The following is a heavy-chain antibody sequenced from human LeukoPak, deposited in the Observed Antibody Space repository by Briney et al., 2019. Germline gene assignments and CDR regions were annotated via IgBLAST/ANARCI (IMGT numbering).Heavy chain of an antibody. V-gene: IGHV4-39*01. CDR1: APSTSSGHYW. D-gene: IGHD2-15*01. CDR2: VFYSGNT. Sequence: TRSPTCTVAAPSTSSGHYWWGWLRQPPWDGLDWFGSVFYSGNTHYKPSLQSRVIISGDTSKSQFSLELSSVTAADTAVYYCARQRGVGSWSFDYWGQGTLVTVSS. CDR3: ARQRGVGSWSFDY. J-gene: IGHJ4*02.